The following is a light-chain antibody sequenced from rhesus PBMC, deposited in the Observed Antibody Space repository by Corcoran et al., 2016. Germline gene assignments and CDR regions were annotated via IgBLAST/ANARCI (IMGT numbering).Light chain of an antibody. J-gene: IGKJ3*01. CDR1: QSLLNSEDGNTY. CDR2: VVS. V-gene: IGKV2-104*02. Sequence: DIVMTQTPLSLPVTPGEPASISCWSSQSLLNSEDGNTYLDWYLPKPGHSPQLLIYVVSNRAPGVPDRFVGSGSDTYLTLKISRGEAEDVGIYYCMQALDFPFTFGPGTKLDIK. CDR3: MQALDFPFT.